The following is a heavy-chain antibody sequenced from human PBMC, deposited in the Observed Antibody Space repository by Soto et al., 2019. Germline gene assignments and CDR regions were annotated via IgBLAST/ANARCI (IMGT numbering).Heavy chain of an antibody. CDR1: GGSFSGYY. D-gene: IGHD3-3*01. CDR3: ARGGRFLAWFDP. V-gene: IGHV4-34*01. Sequence: SETLSLTCAVYGGSFSGYYWSWIRQPPGKGLEWIGEINHSGSTNYNPSLKSRVTISVDTSKNQFSLKLSSVTAADTAVYYCARGGRFLAWFDPWGQGTLVTVSS. CDR2: INHSGST. J-gene: IGHJ5*02.